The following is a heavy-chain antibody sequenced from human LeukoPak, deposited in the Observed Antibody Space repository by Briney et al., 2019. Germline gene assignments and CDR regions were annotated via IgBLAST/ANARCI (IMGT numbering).Heavy chain of an antibody. CDR2: ISYDGSNK. J-gene: IGHJ5*02. CDR3: ARGNAFRYSVYLGWFDP. V-gene: IGHV3-30-3*01. CDR1: GFTFSSYA. D-gene: IGHD2-15*01. Sequence: KSGGSLRLSCAASGFTFSSYAMHWVRQAPGKGLEWVAVISYDGSNKYYADSVKGRFTISRDNSKNTLYLQMNSLRAEDTAVYYCARGNAFRYSVYLGWFDPWGQGTLVTVSS.